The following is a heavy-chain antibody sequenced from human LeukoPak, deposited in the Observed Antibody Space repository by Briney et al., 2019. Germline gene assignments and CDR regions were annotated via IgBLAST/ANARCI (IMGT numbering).Heavy chain of an antibody. CDR1: GASISSSTYY. CDR3: ARHRGGGWYYFDY. D-gene: IGHD6-19*01. Sequence: SETLSLTCSVSGASISSSTYYWGWVRQPPGKGLEWIGSIYYRGTTYYNPSLKSRVTISVDTSKNQFSLKLSSVTAADTAVYYCARHRGGGWYYFDYWGQGTLVTVSS. J-gene: IGHJ4*02. V-gene: IGHV4-39*01. CDR2: IYYRGTT.